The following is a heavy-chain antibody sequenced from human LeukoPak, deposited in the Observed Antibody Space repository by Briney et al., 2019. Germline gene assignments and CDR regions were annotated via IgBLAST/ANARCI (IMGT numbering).Heavy chain of an antibody. CDR2: IYYSGST. J-gene: IGHJ6*03. Sequence: SETLSLTCTVSGGSISSSSYYWGWIRQPPGKGLEWIGSIYYSGSTYYNPSLKSRVTISVDTSKNQFSLKPSSVTAADTAVYYCASLGGVRGVIGYYYYMDVWGKGTTVTISS. CDR1: GGSISSSSYY. D-gene: IGHD3-10*01. CDR3: ASLGGVRGVIGYYYYMDV. V-gene: IGHV4-39*01.